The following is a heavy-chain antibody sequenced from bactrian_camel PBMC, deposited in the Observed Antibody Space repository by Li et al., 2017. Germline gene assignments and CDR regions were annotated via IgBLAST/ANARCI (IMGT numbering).Heavy chain of an antibody. V-gene: IGHV3S55*01. Sequence: QVQLVESGGGSVRAGETLRLSCTASGRTSDNSDMGWYRQAPGKECELVSTISSNGNTAYTNSVKGRFTISQDNTKNTVYLQMNSLKPEDTAVYYCAAADGDVWYSPCGYWGQGTQVTVS. D-gene: IGHD6*01. CDR1: GRTSDNSD. CDR2: ISSNGNT. CDR3: AAADGDVWYSPCGY. J-gene: IGHJ6*01.